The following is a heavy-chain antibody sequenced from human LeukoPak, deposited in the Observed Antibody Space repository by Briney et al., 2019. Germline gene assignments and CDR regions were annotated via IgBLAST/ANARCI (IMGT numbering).Heavy chain of an antibody. V-gene: IGHV3-64D*09. CDR1: GFTFSSYA. CDR3: VKGLGYCSGGSCYGDYYYGMDV. D-gene: IGHD2-15*01. CDR2: ISSNGGST. Sequence: GGSLRLSCSASGFTFSSYAMHWVRQAPGKGLEYVSAISSNGGSTYYADSVKGRFTISRDNSKNTLYLQMSSLRAEDTAVYYCVKGLGYCSGGSCYGDYYYGMDVWSQGTTVTVSS. J-gene: IGHJ6*02.